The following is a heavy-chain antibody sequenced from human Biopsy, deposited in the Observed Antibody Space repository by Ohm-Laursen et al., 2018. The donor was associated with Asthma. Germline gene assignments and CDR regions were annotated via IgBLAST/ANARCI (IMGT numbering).Heavy chain of an antibody. CDR1: GYTFINYA. V-gene: IGHV1-3*01. CDR3: AGTYYDFLTGQVNDAFAM. D-gene: IGHD3-9*01. J-gene: IGHJ3*02. CDR2: INAGNGNT. Sequence: ASVKVSCKASGYTFINYAIHWVRQAPGQRLEWMGWINAGNGNTKYSQKFQGRVTISRDTSASTAYMDLSSLRSEDTAVYYCAGTYYDFLTGQVNDAFAMWGRGTMVTVSS.